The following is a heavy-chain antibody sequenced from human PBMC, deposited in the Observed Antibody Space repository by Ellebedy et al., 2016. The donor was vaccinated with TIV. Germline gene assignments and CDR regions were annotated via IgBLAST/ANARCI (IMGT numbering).Heavy chain of an antibody. CDR2: IWYDGSDK. V-gene: IGHV3-33*01. J-gene: IGHJ4*02. CDR1: GFTFSSYG. CDR3: ARDYGSGSYNFDY. Sequence: PGGSLRLSCAASGFTFSSYGMHWVRQAPGKGLEWVAVIWYDGSDKYYADSVKGRFTISRDSSKNTLYLEMNSLRAEDTAVYYCARDYGSGSYNFDYWGQGTLVTVSS. D-gene: IGHD3-10*01.